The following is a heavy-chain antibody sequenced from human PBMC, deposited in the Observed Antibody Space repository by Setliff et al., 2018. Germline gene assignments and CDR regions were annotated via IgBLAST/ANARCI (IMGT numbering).Heavy chain of an antibody. D-gene: IGHD2-21*01. V-gene: IGHV3-21*01. CDR2: LDGDSGHI. CDR3: ARAGGGHIVVATFDFDI. CDR1: GFTFSQYN. J-gene: IGHJ3*02. Sequence: GGSLRLSCAASGFTFSQYNLNWVRQAPGKRLEWVSSLDGDSGHIYYADSVKGQFTVSKDNAKNSLYLEMNSLRAEDTAVYYCARAGGGHIVVATFDFDIWGQGTKVTVSS.